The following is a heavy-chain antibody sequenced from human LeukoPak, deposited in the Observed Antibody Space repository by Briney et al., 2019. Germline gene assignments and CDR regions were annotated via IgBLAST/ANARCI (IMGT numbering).Heavy chain of an antibody. Sequence: GGSLRLSCAASGFTFSAYGMHWVRQAPGKGLEWVAFIRYDGSNTYYADSVKRRFTISRDNSKNTLSLQMNSLRAEDTAVYYCAKGMFSFGDYWGQGTLVAVSS. J-gene: IGHJ4*02. D-gene: IGHD3-10*02. CDR2: IRYDGSNT. CDR3: AKGMFSFGDY. CDR1: GFTFSAYG. V-gene: IGHV3-30*02.